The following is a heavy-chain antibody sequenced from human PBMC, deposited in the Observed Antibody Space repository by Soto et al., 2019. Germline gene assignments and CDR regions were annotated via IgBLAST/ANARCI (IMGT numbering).Heavy chain of an antibody. CDR3: ARGDRSRQTPPRYGMDV. Sequence: SVKVSCKASGGTFSSYAISWVRQAPGQGLEWMGGIIPIFGTANYAQKFQGRVTITADESTSTAYIELSSLRSEDTAVYYCARGDRSRQTPPRYGMDVWGQGPTVSVSS. CDR2: IIPIFGTA. V-gene: IGHV1-69*13. CDR1: GGTFSSYA. J-gene: IGHJ6*01.